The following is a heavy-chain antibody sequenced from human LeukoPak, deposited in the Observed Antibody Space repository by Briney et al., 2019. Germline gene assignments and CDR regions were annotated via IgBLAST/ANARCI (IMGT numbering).Heavy chain of an antibody. CDR2: IRVYNGNT. V-gene: IGHV1-18*01. CDR1: GYTFTSYG. CDR3: AKGGGYSGYLWYFDY. J-gene: IGHJ4*02. Sequence: ASVKVSCKASGYTFTSYGITWVRRAHGQGLEWLGWIRVYNGNTNYAKNFQDRVTMTTDTSTNTAYMELSSLRSEDTAVYYCAKGGGYSGYLWYFDYWGQGTLVTVSS. D-gene: IGHD5-12*01.